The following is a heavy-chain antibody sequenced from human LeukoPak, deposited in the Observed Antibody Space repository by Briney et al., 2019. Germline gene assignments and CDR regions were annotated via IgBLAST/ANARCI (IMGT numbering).Heavy chain of an antibody. J-gene: IGHJ4*02. Sequence: SETLSLTCAVYGGSFSGYYWSWIRQPPGKGLEWIGEINHSGSTNYNPSLKSRVTISVDTSKNQFSLRLSSVTAADTAVYYCATGRSGYVKFDYWGQGTLVTVSS. D-gene: IGHD5-12*01. CDR2: INHSGST. CDR1: GGSFSGYY. V-gene: IGHV4-34*01. CDR3: ATGRSGYVKFDY.